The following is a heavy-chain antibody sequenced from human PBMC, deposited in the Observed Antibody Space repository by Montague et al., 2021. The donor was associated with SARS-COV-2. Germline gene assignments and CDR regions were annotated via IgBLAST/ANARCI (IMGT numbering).Heavy chain of an antibody. Sequence: SLRLSCPASGFTFNNNAMHWVRQAPGKGLEWVAIISYDGSNKYYADSVKGRFAISRDNSKNTLYLQMNSLRAEDTAVYYCVRASLIKARIAVAGTTVYWGQGTLVTISS. D-gene: IGHD6-19*01. V-gene: IGHV3-30*09. J-gene: IGHJ4*02. CDR2: ISYDGSNK. CDR1: GFTFNNNA. CDR3: VRASLIKARIAVAGTTVY.